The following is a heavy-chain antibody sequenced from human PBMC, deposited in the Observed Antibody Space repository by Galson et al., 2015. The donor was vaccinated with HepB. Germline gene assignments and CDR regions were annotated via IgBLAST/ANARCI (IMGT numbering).Heavy chain of an antibody. Sequence: SLRLSCAASGFTFSSYWMSWVRQAPGKGLEWVANIKQDGRDKYYVDSVKGRFTISRDNAKNSLYLQMNSLRAEDTALYYCAKDILGLAFDSWGQGTLVTVSS. CDR3: AKDILGLAFDS. J-gene: IGHJ4*02. CDR2: IKQDGRDK. CDR1: GFTFSSYW. V-gene: IGHV3-7*03.